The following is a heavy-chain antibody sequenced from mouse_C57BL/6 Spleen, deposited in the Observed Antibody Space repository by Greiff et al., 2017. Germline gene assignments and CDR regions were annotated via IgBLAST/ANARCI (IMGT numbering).Heavy chain of an antibody. V-gene: IGHV14-1*01. Sequence: DVKLQESGAELVRPGASVKLSCTASGFNIKDYYMHWVKQRPEQGLEWIGRIDPEDGATEYARKFQGKATMTADTSSNTAYLQLSSLTSEDTAVYYCTTNYGSSYWYVDVWGTGTTVTVSS. CDR3: TTNYGSSYWYVDV. CDR1: GFNIKDYY. J-gene: IGHJ1*03. CDR2: IDPEDGAT. D-gene: IGHD1-1*01.